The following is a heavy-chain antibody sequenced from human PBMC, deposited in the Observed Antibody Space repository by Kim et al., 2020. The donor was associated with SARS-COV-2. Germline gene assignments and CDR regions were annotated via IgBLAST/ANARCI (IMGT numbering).Heavy chain of an antibody. Sequence: GGSLRLSCAASGFSFSSYAMSWVRQAPGKGLEWVSAISGSGGSTYYADSVRGRFTISRDNSKNTLYLQMNSLRAEGTAVYYCARVVTTVTQGVGDWFDPWGQGTLVTGSA. CDR1: GFSFSSYA. V-gene: IGHV3-23*01. CDR2: ISGSGGST. D-gene: IGHD4-17*01. J-gene: IGHJ5*02. CDR3: ARVVTTVTQGVGDWFDP.